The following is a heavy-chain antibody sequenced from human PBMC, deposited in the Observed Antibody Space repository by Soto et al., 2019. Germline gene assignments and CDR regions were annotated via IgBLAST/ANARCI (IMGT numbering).Heavy chain of an antibody. Sequence: GGSLRLSCAASGFTFSSYWMHWVRQAPGKGLVWVSRINSDGSSTSYADSVKGRFTISRDNAKNTLYLQMNSLRAEDTAVYYCARVDCGYYDFWSGYCAIDYWGQGTLVTVSS. CDR3: ARVDCGYYDFWSGYCAIDY. CDR1: GFTFSSYW. D-gene: IGHD3-3*01. CDR2: INSDGSST. V-gene: IGHV3-74*01. J-gene: IGHJ4*02.